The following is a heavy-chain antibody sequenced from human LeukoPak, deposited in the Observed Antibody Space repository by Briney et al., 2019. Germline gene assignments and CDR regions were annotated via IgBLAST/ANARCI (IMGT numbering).Heavy chain of an antibody. CDR3: AKDHGYSGGWYVLGSAFHI. Sequence: GGSLRLSCAASGFTFSSYAMSWVRQAPGKGLEWVSAISGSGGSTYYADSVKGRFTISRDNSKNTLYLQMNSLRADEMGVYCCAKDHGYSGGWYVLGSAFHIWGQGAMVAVCS. CDR1: GFTFSSYA. V-gene: IGHV3-23*01. CDR2: ISGSGGST. J-gene: IGHJ3*02. D-gene: IGHD6-19*01.